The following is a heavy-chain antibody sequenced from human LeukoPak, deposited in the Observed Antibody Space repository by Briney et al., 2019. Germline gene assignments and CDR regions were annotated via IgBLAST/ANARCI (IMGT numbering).Heavy chain of an antibody. V-gene: IGHV4-4*07. CDR3: ARDLERWSTHWYFDL. D-gene: IGHD1-1*01. CDR2: IYTSGST. J-gene: IGHJ2*01. CDR1: GGSISSYY. Sequence: PSETLSLTCTVSGGSISSYYWSWIRQPAGKGLEWIGRIYTSGSTNYNPSLKSRATMSVDTSKNQFSLKLSSVTAADTAVYYCARDLERWSTHWYFDLWGRGTLVTVSS.